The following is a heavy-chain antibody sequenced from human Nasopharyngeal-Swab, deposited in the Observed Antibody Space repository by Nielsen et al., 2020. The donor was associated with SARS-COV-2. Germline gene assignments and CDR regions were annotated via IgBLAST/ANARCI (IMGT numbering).Heavy chain of an antibody. CDR2: IWYDGSNK. D-gene: IGHD6-13*01. Sequence: GGSLRLSCAASGFTFSSYGMHWVRQAPGKGLEWVAVIWYDGSNKYYADSVKGRFTISRDNSKNTLYLQMNSLRAEDTAVYYCARGATILYSRQNKYNWFDPWGQGTLVTVSS. J-gene: IGHJ5*02. V-gene: IGHV3-33*01. CDR3: ARGATILYSRQNKYNWFDP. CDR1: GFTFSSYG.